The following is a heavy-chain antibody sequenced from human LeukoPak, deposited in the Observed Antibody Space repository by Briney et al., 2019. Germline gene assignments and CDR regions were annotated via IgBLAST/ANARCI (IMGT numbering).Heavy chain of an antibody. J-gene: IGHJ4*02. D-gene: IGHD6-6*01. Sequence: ASVKVSCKASVYTFTGYYMHWVRQAPGQGLEWMGWINPNSGGTNYAQKFQGRVTMTRDTSISTAYMELSRLRSDDTAVYDCAREYSSSGGRFDYWGQGTLVTVSS. V-gene: IGHV1-2*02. CDR1: VYTFTGYY. CDR2: INPNSGGT. CDR3: AREYSSSGGRFDY.